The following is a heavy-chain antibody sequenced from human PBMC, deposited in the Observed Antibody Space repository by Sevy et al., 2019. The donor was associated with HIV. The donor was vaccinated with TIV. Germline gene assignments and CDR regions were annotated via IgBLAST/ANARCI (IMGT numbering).Heavy chain of an antibody. CDR1: GFTFSSYS. Sequence: GGSLRLSCAASGFTFSSYSMNWVRQAPGKGLEWVSSISSSSSYIYYADSVKGRFTISRDNAKNSLYLQMNSLRAEDTAVYYCARDTSGAVAVSYFDYWGQGTLVTVSS. D-gene: IGHD2-2*01. V-gene: IGHV3-21*01. J-gene: IGHJ4*02. CDR2: ISSSSSYI. CDR3: ARDTSGAVAVSYFDY.